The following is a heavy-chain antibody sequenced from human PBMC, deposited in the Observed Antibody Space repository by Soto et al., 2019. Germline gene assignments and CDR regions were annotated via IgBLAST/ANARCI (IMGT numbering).Heavy chain of an antibody. CDR3: AKAVDITVRGVPPSDY. CDR1: GFTFHNYG. Sequence: QLQLVESGGGVVQPGRSLRLSCAASGFTFHNYGMHWVRQAPGKGLEWVAVISYDGSNKYYADSVKGRFTISRDNYKSXLYLQINSLRDEDTAVYFCAKAVDITVRGVPPSDYWGQGTLVTVSS. CDR2: ISYDGSNK. V-gene: IGHV3-30*18. D-gene: IGHD3-10*01. J-gene: IGHJ4*02.